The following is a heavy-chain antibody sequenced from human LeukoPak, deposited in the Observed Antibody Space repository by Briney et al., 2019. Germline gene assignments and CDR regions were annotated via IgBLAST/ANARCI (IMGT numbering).Heavy chain of an antibody. CDR1: VYTFTSYG. J-gene: IGHJ4*02. Sequence: ASVKVSCKASVYTFTSYGIIWVRQAPGQGLEWMGWISAYNGNTNYAQKLQGRVTMATDTSTSTAYMELRSLRSDDTAVYYCVRPTEGYSGYDYYYFDYWGQGTLVTVSS. D-gene: IGHD5-12*01. CDR2: ISAYNGNT. V-gene: IGHV1-18*01. CDR3: VRPTEGYSGYDYYYFDY.